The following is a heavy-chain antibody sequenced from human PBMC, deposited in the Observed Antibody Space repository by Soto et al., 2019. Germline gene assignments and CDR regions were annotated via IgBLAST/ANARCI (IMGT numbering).Heavy chain of an antibody. CDR3: ARIMEYPLVHGFDI. Sequence: VQLVQSGAKVKMPRDSVKVSCKASGFTFTSYGIMWVRQAPGQGLEWMGWISAYNGDTLYAQKLQGRVTMTTDTPTSTAYMDLRGLRSDDTAVYYCARIMEYPLVHGFDIWGQGTMVTVSS. D-gene: IGHD2-2*01. J-gene: IGHJ3*02. CDR2: ISAYNGDT. V-gene: IGHV1-18*01. CDR1: GFTFTSYG.